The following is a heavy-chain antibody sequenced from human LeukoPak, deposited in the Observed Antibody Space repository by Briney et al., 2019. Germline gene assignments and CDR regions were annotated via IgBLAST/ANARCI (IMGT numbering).Heavy chain of an antibody. CDR1: GYTFTSYD. J-gene: IGHJ6*03. CDR2: MNPNSGNT. Sequence: GASVKVSCKASGYTFTSYDINWVRQATGQGLEWMGLMNPNSGNTGYAQKFQGRVTITRNTSISTAYMELSSLRSEDTAVYYCARGVRYFDWFGTYYMDVWGKGTTVTVSS. V-gene: IGHV1-8*03. CDR3: ARGVRYFDWFGTYYMDV. D-gene: IGHD3-9*01.